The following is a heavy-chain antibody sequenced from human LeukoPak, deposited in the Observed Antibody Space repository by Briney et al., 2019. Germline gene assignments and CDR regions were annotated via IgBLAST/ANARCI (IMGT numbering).Heavy chain of an antibody. CDR3: ARDGTNDYGDYGMSPGAFDI. Sequence: GGSLRLSCAASGFTFSSYGMSWVRQAPGKGLEWVSAISGSGGSTYYADSVEGRFTISRDNSKNTVALQMNSLRAEDTAVYYCARDGTNDYGDYGMSPGAFDIWGQGTMVTVSS. CDR2: ISGSGGST. D-gene: IGHD4-17*01. CDR1: GFTFSSYG. V-gene: IGHV3-23*01. J-gene: IGHJ3*02.